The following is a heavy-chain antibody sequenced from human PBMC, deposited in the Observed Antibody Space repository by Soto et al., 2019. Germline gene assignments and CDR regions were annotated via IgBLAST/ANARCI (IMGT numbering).Heavy chain of an antibody. CDR2: IIPIFGTA. Sequence: QVQLVQSGAEVKKPGSSVKVSCTASGGTFSSYAISWVRQAPGQGLEWMGGIIPIFGTANYAQKFQGRVTITADKSTSTAYMELSSLRSEDTAVYYCASGYSSSSPGNYYYGMDVWGQGTTVTVSS. CDR1: GGTFSSYA. J-gene: IGHJ6*02. D-gene: IGHD6-6*01. CDR3: ASGYSSSSPGNYYYGMDV. V-gene: IGHV1-69*06.